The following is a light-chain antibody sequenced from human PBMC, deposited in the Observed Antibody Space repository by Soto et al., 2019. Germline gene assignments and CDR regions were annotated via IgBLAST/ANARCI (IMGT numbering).Light chain of an antibody. CDR3: CSYAGSSTFV. V-gene: IGLV2-23*03. J-gene: IGLJ2*01. CDR1: SSDVGSYNL. Sequence: QSVLTQPASVSGSPGQSITIFCTGTSSDVGSYNLVSWYQQHPGKAPKLMIYEGSKRPSGVSNRFSGSKSGNTASLTISGLQAEDEADYYCCSYAGSSTFVFGGGTKVTVL. CDR2: EGS.